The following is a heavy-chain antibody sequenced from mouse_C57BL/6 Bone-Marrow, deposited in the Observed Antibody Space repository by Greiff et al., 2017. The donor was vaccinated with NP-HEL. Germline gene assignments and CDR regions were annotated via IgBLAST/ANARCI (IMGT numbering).Heavy chain of an antibody. CDR1: GYTFTSYW. CDR3: ATIIYDYDEAY. V-gene: IGHV1-55*01. CDR2: IYPGSGST. Sequence: QVQLQQPGAELVKPGASVKMSCKASGYTFTSYWITWVKQRPGQGLEWIGDIYPGSGSTYYNETFKSKATLTVYTSSSTAYMQLSSLTSEDAAVYYCATIIYDYDEAYWGQGTLVTVSA. D-gene: IGHD2-4*01. J-gene: IGHJ3*01.